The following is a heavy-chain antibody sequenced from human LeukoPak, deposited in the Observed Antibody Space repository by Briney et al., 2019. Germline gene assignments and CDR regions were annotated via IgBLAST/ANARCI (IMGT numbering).Heavy chain of an antibody. J-gene: IGHJ4*02. Sequence: GGSLRLSCAASGFDFKMYSLHWVRQAPDTGLEWMAGISSDGSKTYHADSVQDRFTISRDNSKNTLYLQMNSLRAEDTAVYYCAKDSGEEELWFGEPMDFDFWGPGTLVTVSS. V-gene: IGHV3-30*07. CDR1: GFDFKMYS. D-gene: IGHD3-10*01. CDR2: ISSDGSKT. CDR3: AKDSGEEELWFGEPMDFDF.